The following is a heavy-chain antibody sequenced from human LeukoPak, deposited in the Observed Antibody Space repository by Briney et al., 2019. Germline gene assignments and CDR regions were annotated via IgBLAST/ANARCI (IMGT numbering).Heavy chain of an antibody. CDR2: INPNTGGT. V-gene: IGHV1-2*02. D-gene: IGHD5-18*01. Sequence: ASVKVSCKASGYTLTDYYMHWVRQAPGQGRECMGWINPNTGGTNYAQKFQGRVTMTRDTSISTAYMELSSLRSDDTAVYYCAGGYSYGRCFPFWGQGTLVTVSS. CDR1: GYTLTDYY. CDR3: AGGYSYGRCFPF. J-gene: IGHJ4*02.